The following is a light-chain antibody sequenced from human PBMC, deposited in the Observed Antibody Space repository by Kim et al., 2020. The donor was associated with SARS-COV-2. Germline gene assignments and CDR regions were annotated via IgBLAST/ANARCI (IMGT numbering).Light chain of an antibody. Sequence: SPVERATLSCMSSQIVSSSSLAWYQHKPGQAPRLLIHDTSSRATGIPDKFSGSGSETDFTLTISRLEPEDFAVYYCQQHGYSPQTFGRGTKVDIK. J-gene: IGKJ1*01. CDR2: DTS. V-gene: IGKV3-20*01. CDR1: QIVSSSS. CDR3: QQHGYSPQT.